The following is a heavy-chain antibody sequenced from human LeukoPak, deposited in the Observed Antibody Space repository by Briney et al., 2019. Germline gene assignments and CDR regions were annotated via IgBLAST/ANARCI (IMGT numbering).Heavy chain of an antibody. CDR1: GGTFSSYA. J-gene: IGHJ4*02. Sequence: GASVKVSCKASGGTFSSYAISWVRQAPGQGLEWIGGITPIFGTANYAQKFQGRVTITTDESTGTAYMELSSLRSEDTAVYYCAREGHETYYYDSSGYYYPYWGQGTLVTVSS. D-gene: IGHD3-22*01. CDR2: ITPIFGTA. CDR3: AREGHETYYYDSSGYYYPY. V-gene: IGHV1-69*05.